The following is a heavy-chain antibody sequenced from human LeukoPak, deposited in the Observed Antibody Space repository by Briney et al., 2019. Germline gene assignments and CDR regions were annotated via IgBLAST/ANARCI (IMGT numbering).Heavy chain of an antibody. D-gene: IGHD1-26*01. CDR3: ARIGQYVATRNNKVGATRTFDY. Sequence: KPSETLSLTCNVSGASVSSGSYYWSWIRQPPGKELEWIGYIYYSGSTSYNPSLKSRVTISVDTSKNQFSLKLSSVTAADTAVYYCARIGQYVATRNNKVGATRTFDYWGQGTLVTVSS. CDR1: GASVSSGSYY. V-gene: IGHV4-61*01. J-gene: IGHJ4*02. CDR2: IYYSGST.